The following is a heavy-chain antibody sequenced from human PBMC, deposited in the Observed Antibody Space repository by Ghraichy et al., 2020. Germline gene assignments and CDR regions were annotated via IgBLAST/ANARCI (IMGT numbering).Heavy chain of an antibody. J-gene: IGHJ4*02. CDR3: ARKVTMVRGVIIKGFDY. CDR2: INHSGST. Sequence: SETLSLTCAVYGGSFSGYYWSWIRQPPGKGLEWIGEINHSGSTNYNPSPKSRVTISVDTSKNQFSLKLNSVTAADTAVYYCARKVTMVRGVIIKGFDYWGQGTLVTVSS. D-gene: IGHD3-10*01. CDR1: GGSFSGYY. V-gene: IGHV4-34*01.